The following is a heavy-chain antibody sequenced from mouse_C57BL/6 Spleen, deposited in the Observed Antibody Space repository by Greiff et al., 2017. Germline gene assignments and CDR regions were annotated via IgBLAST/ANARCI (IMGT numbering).Heavy chain of an antibody. J-gene: IGHJ1*03. CDR3: ARFGGYFDV. CDR2: IYPRDGST. V-gene: IGHV1-85*01. CDR1: GYTFTSYD. Sequence: VHLVESGPELVKPGASVKLSCKASGYTFTSYDINWVKQRPGQGLEWIGWIYPRDGSTKYNEKFKGKATLTVGTSSSTACMELHSLTSEDSAVYFCARFGGYFDVWGTGTTVTVSS.